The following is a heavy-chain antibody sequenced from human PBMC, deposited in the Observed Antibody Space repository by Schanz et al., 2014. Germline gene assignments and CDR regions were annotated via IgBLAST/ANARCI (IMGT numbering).Heavy chain of an antibody. CDR2: IYYSGNT. J-gene: IGHJ4*02. CDR1: GGSISSGGYS. CDR3: ALREKPYGPFAS. V-gene: IGHV4-30-2*06. Sequence: LQLQESGSGLMKPSQTLSLTCAVSGGSISSGGYSWNWIRQSPGKGLEWIGYIYYSGNTYYNPSLKSRVTISVDRSKNQFSLSLDSVTAADTAVYYCALREKPYGPFASWGQGALVTGSS. D-gene: IGHD3-10*01.